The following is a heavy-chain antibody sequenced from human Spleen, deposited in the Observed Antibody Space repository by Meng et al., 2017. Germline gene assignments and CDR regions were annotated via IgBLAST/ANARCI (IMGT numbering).Heavy chain of an antibody. CDR1: GGSFSDYY. D-gene: IGHD4-11*01. J-gene: IGHJ4*02. Sequence: QVHILREGAGLLKPSETLSLTCVVSGGSFSDYYWSWIRQPPGKGLEWIGEINHSGSTNYNPSLESRATISVDTSQNNLSLKLSSVTAADSAVYYCAKGPTTMAHDFDYWGQGTLVTVSS. CDR2: INHSGST. CDR3: AKGPTTMAHDFDY. V-gene: IGHV4-34*01.